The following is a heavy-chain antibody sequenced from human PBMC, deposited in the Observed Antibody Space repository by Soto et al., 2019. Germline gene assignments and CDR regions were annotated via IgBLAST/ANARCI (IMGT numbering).Heavy chain of an antibody. J-gene: IGHJ6*02. CDR2: INPSGGST. V-gene: IGHV1-46*01. D-gene: IGHD2-2*01. CDR3: ALAGDIVVVPAAMGDYYYGMDV. Sequence: QVQLVQSGAEVKKPGASVKVSCKASGYTFTSYYMHWVRQAPGQGLEWMGIINPSGGSTSYAQKFQGRVTMTRDTSTSTVYMELSRLRSEDTAVYYCALAGDIVVVPAAMGDYYYGMDVWGQGTTVTVSS. CDR1: GYTFTSYY.